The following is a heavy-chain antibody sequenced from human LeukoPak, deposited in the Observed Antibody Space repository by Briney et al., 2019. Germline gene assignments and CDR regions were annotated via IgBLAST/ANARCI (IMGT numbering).Heavy chain of an antibody. Sequence: PGGSLRLSCAASGFTLSSHSMNWVRQAPGKGLEWVSSISSSSSYIYYGDSVKGRFTISRDNAKNSLYLQMNSLRAEDTAVYYCARDGAVTNGRYFDYWGQGTLVTVSS. CDR1: GFTLSSHS. V-gene: IGHV3-21*01. CDR3: ARDGAVTNGRYFDY. CDR2: ISSSSSYI. D-gene: IGHD4-17*01. J-gene: IGHJ4*02.